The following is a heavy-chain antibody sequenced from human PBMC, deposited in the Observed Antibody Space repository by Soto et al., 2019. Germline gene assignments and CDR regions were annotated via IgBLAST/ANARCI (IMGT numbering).Heavy chain of an antibody. V-gene: IGHV1-69*04. CDR1: GYTFTSYG. CDR2: IIPILGIA. CDR3: ARGLLVRVYYYGMDV. D-gene: IGHD3-10*01. J-gene: IGHJ6*02. Sequence: ASVKVSCKASGYTFTSYGISWVRQAPGQGLEWMGRIIPILGIANYAQKFQGRVTITADKSTSTAYMELSSLRSEDTAVYYCARGLLVRVYYYGMDVWGQGTTVTVSS.